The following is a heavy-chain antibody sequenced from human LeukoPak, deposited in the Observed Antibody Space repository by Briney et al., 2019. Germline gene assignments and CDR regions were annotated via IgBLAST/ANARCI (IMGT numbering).Heavy chain of an antibody. CDR1: GFTLSSYG. CDR3: AKDAQYSFGSGIYFDY. Sequence: QSGGSLRLSCAASGFTLSSYGMSWVRQAPGKGLEWVSGISGSGGSTYFADSVKGRFTISRDNSKNTLYLQMNSLRAEDTAVYYCAKDAQYSFGSGIYFDYWGQGTLVTVSS. J-gene: IGHJ4*02. CDR2: ISGSGGST. D-gene: IGHD3-10*01. V-gene: IGHV3-23*01.